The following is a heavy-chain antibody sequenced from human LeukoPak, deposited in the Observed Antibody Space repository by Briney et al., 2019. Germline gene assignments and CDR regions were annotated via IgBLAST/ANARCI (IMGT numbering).Heavy chain of an antibody. CDR3: ARSMIVGATRSGYFNS. J-gene: IGHJ4*02. Sequence: PGGSLRLSCAASGFTFDDYAMHWVRQAPGKGLEWVSGISWNSGSIGYADSVKGRFTISRDNAKNSLFLQMNSLRAEDTAVYFCARSMIVGATRSGYFNSWGQGTLVTVSS. CDR2: ISWNSGSI. V-gene: IGHV3-9*01. D-gene: IGHD1-26*01. CDR1: GFTFDDYA.